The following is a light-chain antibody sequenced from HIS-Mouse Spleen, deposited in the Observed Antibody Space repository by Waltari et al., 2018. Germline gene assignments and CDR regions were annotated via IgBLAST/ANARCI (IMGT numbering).Light chain of an antibody. CDR2: EVS. CDR3: SSYAGSNNLV. V-gene: IGLV2-8*01. CDR1: SSDVGGYTH. J-gene: IGLJ2*01. Sequence: QSALTQPPSASGSPGQSVTISCTGTSSDVGGYTHVSWYQQHPGKAPKLMIYEVSKRPSGVPDRFSGSKSGNTASLTVSGLQAEDEADYYCSSYAGSNNLVFGGGTKLTVL.